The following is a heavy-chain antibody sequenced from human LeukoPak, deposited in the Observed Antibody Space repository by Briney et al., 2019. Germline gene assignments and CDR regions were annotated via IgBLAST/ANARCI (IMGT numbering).Heavy chain of an antibody. CDR2: IYSGGST. V-gene: IGHV3-66*01. Sequence: GGSLRLSCAASGFTVSSNYMSWVRQAPGKGLEWVSVIYSGGSTYYADSVKGRFTISRDNSKNTLYLQMNSLRAEDTAVYYCARVYYYYYGMDVWGQGTTVTVSS. CDR3: ARVYYYYYGMDV. CDR1: GFTVSSNY. J-gene: IGHJ6*02.